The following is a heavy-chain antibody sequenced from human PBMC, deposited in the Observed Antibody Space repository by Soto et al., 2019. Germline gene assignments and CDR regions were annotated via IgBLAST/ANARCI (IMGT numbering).Heavy chain of an antibody. Sequence: GGSLRLSCAASGFTFSSYAMSWVRQAPGKGLEWVSAISGSGGSTYYADSVKGRFTISRDNSKNTLYLQMNSLRAEDTAVYYCAKNSYARSSNYVPRHYSYWAQRTLVTGSS. CDR3: AKNSYARSSNYVPRHYSY. J-gene: IGHJ4*02. D-gene: IGHD4-4*01. CDR2: ISGSGGST. CDR1: GFTFSSYA. V-gene: IGHV3-23*01.